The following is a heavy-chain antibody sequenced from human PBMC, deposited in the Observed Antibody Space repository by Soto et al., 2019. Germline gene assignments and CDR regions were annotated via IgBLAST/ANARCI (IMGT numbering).Heavy chain of an antibody. CDR1: GYSFTSYW. D-gene: IGHD5-18*01. CDR3: ARLHYSCGPITYYYYGMDV. J-gene: IGHJ6*02. V-gene: IGHV5-51*01. CDR2: IYPGDSDT. Sequence: GESLKISCKGSGYSFTSYWIGWVRQMPGKGLEWMGIIYPGDSDTRYSPSFQGQVTISADKSISTAYLQWSSLKASDTAMYYCARLHYSCGPITYYYYGMDVWGQGTTVTVSS.